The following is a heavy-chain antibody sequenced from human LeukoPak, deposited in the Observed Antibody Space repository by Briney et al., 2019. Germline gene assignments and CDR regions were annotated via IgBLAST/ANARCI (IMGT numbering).Heavy chain of an antibody. J-gene: IGHJ3*02. D-gene: IGHD6-13*01. V-gene: IGHV1-8*01. CDR3: ARTHKWQRLVKRRAFDI. CDR2: MNPNSGNT. Sequence: GASVKVSCKASGYTFTSYDINWVRQATGQGLEWMGWMNPNSGNTGYAQKFQGRVTMTRNTSISTAYMELSSLRSEDTAVYYCARTHKWQRLVKRRAFDIWGQGTMVTVSS. CDR1: GYTFTSYD.